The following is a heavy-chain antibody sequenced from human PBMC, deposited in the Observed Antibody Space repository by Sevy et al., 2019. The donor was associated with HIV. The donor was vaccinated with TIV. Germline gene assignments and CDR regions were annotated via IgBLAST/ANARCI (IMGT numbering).Heavy chain of an antibody. V-gene: IGHV3-33*01. CDR3: ARDKLQTTGSLGDYCYGLDV. Sequence: GGSLRLSCAGSGFTFSNYGMHWVRQAPGKGLEWVAIIWYDGSNKYYTESVKGRFTISRDNSKNMLYLQMNGLRAEDTAVYYCARDKLQTTGSLGDYCYGLDVWGQGTRVTVSS. CDR1: GFTFSNYG. CDR2: IWYDGSNK. D-gene: IGHD3-16*01. J-gene: IGHJ6*01.